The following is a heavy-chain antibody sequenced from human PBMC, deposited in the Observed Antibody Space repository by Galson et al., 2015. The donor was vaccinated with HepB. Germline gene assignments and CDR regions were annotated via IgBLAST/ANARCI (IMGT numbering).Heavy chain of an antibody. CDR3: ARWLSSSSSWTYDY. V-gene: IGHV1-69*06. CDR2: IIPIFGTA. D-gene: IGHD6-6*01. J-gene: IGHJ4*02. Sequence: SVKVSCKASGGTFSSYAISWVRQAPGQGLEWMGGIIPIFGTANYAQKFQGRVTITADKSTSTAYMELSSLRSEDTAVYYCARWLSSSSSWTYDYWGQGTLVTVSS. CDR1: GGTFSSYA.